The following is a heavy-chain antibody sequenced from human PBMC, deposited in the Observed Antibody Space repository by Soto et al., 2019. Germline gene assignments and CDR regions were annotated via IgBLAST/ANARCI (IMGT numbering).Heavy chain of an antibody. V-gene: IGHV1-69*06. CDR3: ARGARQTPLRFGY. CDR2: IIPIFGTA. D-gene: IGHD3-16*01. Sequence: SVKVSCKASGGTFSGYAISWVRQAPGQGLEWMGGIIPIFGTANYAQKFQGRVTITADKSTSTAYMELSSLRSEDTAVYYCARGARQTPLRFGYWGQGTLVTVSS. J-gene: IGHJ4*02. CDR1: GGTFSGYA.